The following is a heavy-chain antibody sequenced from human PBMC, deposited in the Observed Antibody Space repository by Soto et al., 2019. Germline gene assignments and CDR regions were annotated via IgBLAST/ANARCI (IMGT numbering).Heavy chain of an antibody. CDR3: ARDRLMATAGTARHYFGLDV. CDR1: CGSIRSGGYY. D-gene: IGHD5-18*01. J-gene: IGHJ6*02. Sequence: SETLSLTCTVSCGSIRSGGYYWSWVRQSPRRGLEWIGNIYYSGSTYYNPSLKSRLTISVDTSKNQFSLNLSSVTAADTAVYYCARDRLMATAGTARHYFGLDVWGQGTTVTVS. V-gene: IGHV4-31*03. CDR2: IYYSGST.